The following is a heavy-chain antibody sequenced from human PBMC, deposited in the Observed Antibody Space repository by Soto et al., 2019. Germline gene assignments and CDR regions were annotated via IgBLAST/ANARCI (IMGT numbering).Heavy chain of an antibody. Sequence: RGSLRLSCAASGVTSSSDDMIWVRHAPGKGLEWVASIKQDGGDKYYLGNVKGRFTVSRDDAESSLSLQLNSLRADDTAIYFCARARFRGMGVWGQGTTV. CDR2: IKQDGGDK. V-gene: IGHV3-7*01. J-gene: IGHJ6*02. CDR3: ARARFRGMGV. CDR1: GVTSSSDD. D-gene: IGHD3-3*01.